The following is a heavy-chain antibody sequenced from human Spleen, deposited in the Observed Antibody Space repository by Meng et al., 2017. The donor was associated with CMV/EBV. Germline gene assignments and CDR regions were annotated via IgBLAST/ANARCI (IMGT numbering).Heavy chain of an antibody. CDR2: ISSSGTTI. CDR1: GFTFSSYE. J-gene: IGHJ4*02. Sequence: GESLKISCEASGFTFSSYEMNWVRQAPGKGLEWVSYISSSGTTIYYADSVKGRFTISRDNAKNSLYLQMNSLRAEDTAVYYCARGRWAVADPLIGNWGQGTLVTVSS. CDR3: ARGRWAVADPLIGN. D-gene: IGHD6-19*01. V-gene: IGHV3-48*03.